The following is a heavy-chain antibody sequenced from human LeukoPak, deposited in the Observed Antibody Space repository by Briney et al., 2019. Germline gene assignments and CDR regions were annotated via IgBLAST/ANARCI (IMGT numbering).Heavy chain of an antibody. CDR1: GYTFTGYY. J-gene: IGHJ6*02. Sequence: ASVTVSCKASGYTFTGYYMHWVRQAPGQGLEWMGWINPNSGGTNYAQEFQGRVTMTRDTSISTAYMELSRLRSDDTAVYYCARVGFGVVIAYYYGMDVWGQGTTVTVSS. CDR3: ARVGFGVVIAYYYGMDV. V-gene: IGHV1-2*02. CDR2: INPNSGGT. D-gene: IGHD3-3*01.